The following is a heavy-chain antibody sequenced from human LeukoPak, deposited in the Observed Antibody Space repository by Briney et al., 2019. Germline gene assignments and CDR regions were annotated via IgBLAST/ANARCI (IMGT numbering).Heavy chain of an antibody. CDR1: GGSTSSYY. V-gene: IGHV4-59*01. Sequence: SETLSLTCTVSGGSTSSYYWSWIRQPPGKGLEWIGYIYYSGSTNYNPSLKSRVTISVDTSKNQFSLKLSSVTAADTAVYYCARCILWVDSQQLYYYYGMDVWGQGTTVTVSS. D-gene: IGHD1-1*01. J-gene: IGHJ6*02. CDR2: IYYSGST. CDR3: ARCILWVDSQQLYYYYGMDV.